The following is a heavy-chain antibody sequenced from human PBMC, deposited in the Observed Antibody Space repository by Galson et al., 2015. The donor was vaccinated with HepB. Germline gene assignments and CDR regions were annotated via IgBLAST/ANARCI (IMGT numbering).Heavy chain of an antibody. V-gene: IGHV1-18*01. D-gene: IGHD1-26*01. Sequence: SVKVSCKASGYTFTSYGISWVRQAPGQGLEWMGWISAYNGNTNYAQKLQGRVTMTTDTSTSTAYMELRSLRSDDTAVYYCARRNRVYSGSYPLDYWGQGTLVTVSS. J-gene: IGHJ4*02. CDR1: GYTFTSYG. CDR3: ARRNRVYSGSYPLDY. CDR2: ISAYNGNT.